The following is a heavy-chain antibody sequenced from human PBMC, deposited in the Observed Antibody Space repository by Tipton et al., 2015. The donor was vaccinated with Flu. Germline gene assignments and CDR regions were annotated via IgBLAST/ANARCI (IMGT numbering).Heavy chain of an antibody. J-gene: IGHJ4*02. V-gene: IGHV4-38-2*02. CDR1: GYSISSGYY. Sequence: LRLSCTVSGYSISSGYYWGWIRQPPGKGLEWIGSIYHSGSTYYNPSLKSRVTISVDASKNQFSLKLSSVTAADTAVYYCAGDTIFGVAHWGQGTLVTVSS. CDR2: IYHSGST. CDR3: AGDTIFGVAH. D-gene: IGHD3-3*01.